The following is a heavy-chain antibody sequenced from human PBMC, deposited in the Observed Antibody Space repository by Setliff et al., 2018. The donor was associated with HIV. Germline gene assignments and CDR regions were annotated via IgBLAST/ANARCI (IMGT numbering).Heavy chain of an antibody. J-gene: IGHJ3*02. CDR1: GFTFRTYW. V-gene: IGHV3-48*01. CDR2: ISSTSSNI. CDR3: ARYALAVLGYHNAFDI. D-gene: IGHD2-8*01. Sequence: GVLRLSCAVSGFTFRTYWMSWVRQTPGKGLERVSYISSTSSNIYYVDSVEGRFTISRDNADNSLYLQMNSLRAEDTAVYYWARYALAVLGYHNAFDIWGQGTMVTVSS.